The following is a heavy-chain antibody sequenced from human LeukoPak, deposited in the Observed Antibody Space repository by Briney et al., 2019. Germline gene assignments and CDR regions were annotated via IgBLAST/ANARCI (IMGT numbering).Heavy chain of an antibody. V-gene: IGHV4-4*07. CDR1: GGSISSYY. D-gene: IGHD2-2*01. CDR3: ASSSTSRYYYYGMDV. CDR2: IYTSGST. J-gene: IGHJ6*02. Sequence: SETLSLTCTVSGGSISSYYRSWIRQPAGKGLEWIGRIYTSGSTSYNPSLKSRVTMSVDTSKNQFSLKLSSVTAADTAVYYCASSSTSRYYYYGMDVWGQGTTVTVSS.